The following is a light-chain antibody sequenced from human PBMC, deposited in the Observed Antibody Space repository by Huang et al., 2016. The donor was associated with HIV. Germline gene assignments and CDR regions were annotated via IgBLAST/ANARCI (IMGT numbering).Light chain of an antibody. V-gene: IGKV1-5*01. CDR2: DVS. J-gene: IGKJ1*01. Sequence: DIQLPQSPSTLSASVGDRVTITCRASQSFTTWLAWYQQKPGKAPKLLIYDVSSLESGVPSRFSGSGSGTEFTLTISSLQPDDVATYYCQQYDGYPWTFGQGTKVEI. CDR3: QQYDGYPWT. CDR1: QSFTTW.